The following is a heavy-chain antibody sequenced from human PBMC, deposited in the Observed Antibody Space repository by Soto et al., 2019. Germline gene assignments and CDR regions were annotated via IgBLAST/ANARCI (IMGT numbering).Heavy chain of an antibody. Sequence: ASVKVSCKASGYTFTSYAMHWVRQAPGQGLEWMGWISAYNGNTNYAQKLQGRVTMTTDTSTSTAYMELRSLRSDDTAVYYCARRDYGGHIGFDYWGQGTLVTVSS. V-gene: IGHV1-18*01. CDR1: GYTFTSYA. CDR2: ISAYNGNT. J-gene: IGHJ4*02. CDR3: ARRDYGGHIGFDY. D-gene: IGHD4-17*01.